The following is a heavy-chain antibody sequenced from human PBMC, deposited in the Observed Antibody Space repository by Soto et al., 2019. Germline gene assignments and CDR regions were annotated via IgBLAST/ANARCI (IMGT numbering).Heavy chain of an antibody. Sequence: DVQLLESGGGLVQPEGSLRLSCAASGFTFSSYAMGWVRQGPGKGLEWVALVSIGGSTHYADSVRGRFTISRDNSKNTLSLQMNSLTAEDTAVYFCAKHRGAGGHFDYWGQGALVTVSS. V-gene: IGHV3-23*01. J-gene: IGHJ4*02. CDR1: GFTFSSYA. CDR2: VSIGGST. CDR3: AKHRGAGGHFDY. D-gene: IGHD2-15*01.